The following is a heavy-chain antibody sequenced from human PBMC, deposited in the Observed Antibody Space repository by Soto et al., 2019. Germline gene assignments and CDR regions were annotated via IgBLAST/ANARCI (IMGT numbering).Heavy chain of an antibody. CDR2: IDWDDDK. CDR3: ARNILVGATNYFDY. Sequence: SGPTLVNPTPPLTLTCTFSGFSLSTSGMCVSWIRQPPGKALEWLALIDWDDDKYYSTSLKTRLTISKDTSKNQVVLTMTNMDPVDTATYYCARNILVGATNYFDYWGQGTLVTVSS. CDR1: GFSLSTSGMC. D-gene: IGHD1-26*01. J-gene: IGHJ4*02. V-gene: IGHV2-70*01.